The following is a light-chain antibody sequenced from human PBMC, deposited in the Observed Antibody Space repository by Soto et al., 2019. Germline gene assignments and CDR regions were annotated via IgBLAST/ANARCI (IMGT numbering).Light chain of an antibody. J-gene: IGKJ3*01. CDR3: LQHNGYPFT. CDR2: SAS. V-gene: IGKV1-17*03. Sequence: DIQMTQSPSAVSSSVGDRVTITCRASQDIGNSLAWFQQKPGKVPERLIYSASTLQSGVPSRCSGSRSGTEFTLTISSLQPEDFASYYCLQHNGYPFTFGPGTKVD. CDR1: QDIGNS.